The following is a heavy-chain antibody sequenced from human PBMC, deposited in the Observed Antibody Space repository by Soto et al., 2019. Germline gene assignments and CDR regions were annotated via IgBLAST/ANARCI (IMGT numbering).Heavy chain of an antibody. CDR3: AKDDFTDRGDDYFDY. V-gene: IGHV3-23*01. CDR1: GFSFTNFA. J-gene: IGHJ4*02. D-gene: IGHD2-21*02. Sequence: LGLSCAASGFSFTNFAMSLVRQAPGKGLEWVAGIGASGDITWYADSVKGRLSISRDNSKNTPYLQLNSLRFEDTAVYYCAKDDFTDRGDDYFDYWGPGTLVTVSS. CDR2: IGASGDIT.